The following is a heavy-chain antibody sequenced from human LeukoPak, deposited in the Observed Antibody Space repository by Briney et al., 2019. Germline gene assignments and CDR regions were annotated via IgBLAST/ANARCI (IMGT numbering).Heavy chain of an antibody. Sequence: SETLSLACIVSGGSVRSADYYWSWIRHHPGEGLEWIGYIYYSGDTYYNPSLKSRLTMSLDTSKNQFSLELTSVTAADMAVYYCAGAPKLTNSWYYFDCWGQGTLVSVSS. V-gene: IGHV4-31*02. CDR3: AGAPKLTNSWYYFDC. J-gene: IGHJ4*02. CDR2: IYYSGDT. CDR1: GGSVRSADYY. D-gene: IGHD1-14*01.